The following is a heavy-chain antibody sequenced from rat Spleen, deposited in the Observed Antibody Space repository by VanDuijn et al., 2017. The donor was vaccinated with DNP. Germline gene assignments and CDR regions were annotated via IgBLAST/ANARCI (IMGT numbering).Heavy chain of an antibody. CDR2: ITSGGSS. Sequence: EVQLVESGGDLVQPGRSLKLSCVASGFSFSHYWMTWIRQVPGKGLEWIASITSGGSSYYPDSVKGRFTISRDNAKSTLYLQMDSLRSEDTATYYCATLKDAWGQGTSVTVSS. CDR3: ATLKDA. V-gene: IGHV5-31*01. J-gene: IGHJ4*01. CDR1: GFSFSHYW.